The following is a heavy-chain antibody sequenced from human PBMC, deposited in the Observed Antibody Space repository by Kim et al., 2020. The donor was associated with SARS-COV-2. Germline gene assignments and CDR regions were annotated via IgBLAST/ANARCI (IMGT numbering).Heavy chain of an antibody. CDR2: INAGNGNT. CDR3: ARGCSSTSCPLHNYYYGMDV. D-gene: IGHD2-2*01. CDR1: GYTFTSYA. Sequence: ASVKVSCKASGYTFTSYAMHWVRQAPGQRLEWMGWINAGNGNTKYSQKFQGRVTITRDTSASTAYMELSSLRSEDTAVYYCARGCSSTSCPLHNYYYGMDVWGQGTTVTVSS. V-gene: IGHV1-3*01. J-gene: IGHJ6*02.